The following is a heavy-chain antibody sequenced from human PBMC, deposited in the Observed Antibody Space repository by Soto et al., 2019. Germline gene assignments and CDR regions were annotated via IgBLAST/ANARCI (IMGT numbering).Heavy chain of an antibody. CDR1: GFTFSSYG. CDR2: ISYDGSNK. D-gene: IGHD2-8*01. J-gene: IGHJ4*02. Sequence: QVQLVESGGGVVQPGRSLRLSCAASGFTFSSYGMHWVRQAPGKGLEWVAVISYDGSNKYYADSVKGRFTISRDNSKNTLYLQMNSLRAEDTAVYYCAKDGGDIVLMVYAIPPYYFDYWGQGTLVTVSS. V-gene: IGHV3-30*18. CDR3: AKDGGDIVLMVYAIPPYYFDY.